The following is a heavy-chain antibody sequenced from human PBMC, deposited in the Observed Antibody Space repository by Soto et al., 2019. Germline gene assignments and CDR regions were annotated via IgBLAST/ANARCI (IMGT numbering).Heavy chain of an antibody. CDR1: GYTFTSYA. Sequence: ASVKVSCKASGYTFTSYAMHWVRQAPGQRLEWMGWINAGNGNTKYSQKFQGRVTITRDTSASTAYMELSSLRSEDKAVYYCARDGQYPSIAAREGSPFDYWGQGTLVTVSS. D-gene: IGHD6-6*01. J-gene: IGHJ4*02. CDR2: INAGNGNT. CDR3: ARDGQYPSIAAREGSPFDY. V-gene: IGHV1-3*01.